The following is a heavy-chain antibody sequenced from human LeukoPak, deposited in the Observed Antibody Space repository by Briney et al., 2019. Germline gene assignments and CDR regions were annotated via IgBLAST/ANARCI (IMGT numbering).Heavy chain of an antibody. V-gene: IGHV3-23*01. Sequence: GGSLRLSCAVSGFTFSSYAMSWVRQAPGKGLGWVSTIGGSGGTTYYADSVKGRFTISRDNSKNTLYLQMNSLRAEDTAVYYCAKPVTGTGYFDYWGQGTLVTVSS. CDR1: GFTFSSYA. CDR2: IGGSGGTT. J-gene: IGHJ4*02. D-gene: IGHD6-19*01. CDR3: AKPVTGTGYFDY.